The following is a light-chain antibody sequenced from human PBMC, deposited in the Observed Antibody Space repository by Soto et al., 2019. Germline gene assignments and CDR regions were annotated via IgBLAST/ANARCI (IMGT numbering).Light chain of an antibody. J-gene: IGLJ1*01. Sequence: QSVLTQPPSASGTPGQRVTISCSGSSSNIGSNYVYWYQQLPGTAPKLLIYKDNQRPSGVPDRFSGSKSGTSASLAISGLRSEDEADYYCAAWYGSLSEVFGTGTKVTVL. V-gene: IGLV1-47*01. CDR3: AAWYGSLSEV. CDR1: SSNIGSNY. CDR2: KDN.